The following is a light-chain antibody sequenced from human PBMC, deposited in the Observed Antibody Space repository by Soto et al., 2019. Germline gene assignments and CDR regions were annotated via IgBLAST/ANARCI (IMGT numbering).Light chain of an antibody. CDR2: GAS. Sequence: EIVMTQSPATLSVSPGERATLSCRASQSVSSNLAWYQQKPGQAPRLLIYGASTRATGIPARFSGSGSGTEFPLTLRRLQSEDFGVYYRPPYNNWPRAVGQGDQVEIK. V-gene: IGKV3-15*01. CDR1: QSVSSN. CDR3: PPYNNWPRA. J-gene: IGKJ1*01.